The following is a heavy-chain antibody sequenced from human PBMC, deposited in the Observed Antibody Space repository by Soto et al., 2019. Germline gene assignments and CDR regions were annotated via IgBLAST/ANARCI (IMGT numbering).Heavy chain of an antibody. CDR2: VSYDGNNK. CDR1: GFSFSNYG. CDR3: AKDRSLLGYYFDY. D-gene: IGHD2-21*01. Sequence: QVQLVESGGGVVQPGRSLRLSCAASGFSFSNYGMQWVRQAPGKGLEWVAVVSYDGNNKYYADSVKGRFTISRDNSKNMLYLHMDSLRPEDSAVYYCAKDRSLLGYYFDYWGQGTLVSVSS. V-gene: IGHV3-30*18. J-gene: IGHJ4*02.